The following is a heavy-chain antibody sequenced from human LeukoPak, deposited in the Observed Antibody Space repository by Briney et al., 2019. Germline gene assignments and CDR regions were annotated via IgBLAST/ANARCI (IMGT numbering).Heavy chain of an antibody. Sequence: SETLSLTCTVSGGSISSSSYYWGWIRQPPGKGLEWIGSIYYSGSTYYNPSLRSRVTISVDTSKNQFSLKLSSVTAADTAVYYCATTRGEAPGGVDYWGQGTLVTVSS. V-gene: IGHV4-39*07. CDR3: ATTRGEAPGGVDY. CDR2: IYYSGST. CDR1: GGSISSSSYY. J-gene: IGHJ4*02. D-gene: IGHD2-8*02.